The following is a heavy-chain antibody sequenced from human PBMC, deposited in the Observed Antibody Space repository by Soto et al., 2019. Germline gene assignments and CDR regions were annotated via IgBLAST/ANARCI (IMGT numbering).Heavy chain of an antibody. CDR3: RLYYYDSGGYYSNDY. D-gene: IGHD3-22*01. J-gene: IGHJ4*02. CDR2: IIPIFGTA. CDR1: GGTFSSYA. V-gene: IGHV1-69*01. Sequence: QVQLVQSGAEVKKPGSSVKVSCKASGGTFSSYAISWVRQAPGQGLEWMGGIIPIFGTANYAQKFQGRVTITADESTSTAYMELSRLRSEDTAVYYCRLYYYDSGGYYSNDYWGQGTLVTVSS.